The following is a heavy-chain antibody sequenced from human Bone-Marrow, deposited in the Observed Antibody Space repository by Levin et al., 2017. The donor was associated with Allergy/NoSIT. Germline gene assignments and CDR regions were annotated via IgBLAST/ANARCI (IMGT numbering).Heavy chain of an antibody. J-gene: IGHJ3*02. CDR1: GFTFSDYY. CDR2: ISSSSSYT. Sequence: GGSLRLSCAASGFTFSDYYMSWIRQAPGKGLEWVSYISSSSSYTNYADSVKGRFTISRDNAKNSLYLQMNSLRAEDTAVYYCARDRIQLWLLGFNAFDIWGQGTMVTVSS. V-gene: IGHV3-11*06. D-gene: IGHD5-18*01. CDR3: ARDRIQLWLLGFNAFDI.